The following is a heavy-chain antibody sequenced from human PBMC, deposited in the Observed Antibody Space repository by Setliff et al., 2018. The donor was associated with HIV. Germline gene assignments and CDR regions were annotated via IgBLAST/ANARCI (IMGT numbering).Heavy chain of an antibody. Sequence: PGESLKISCKASGYSFTTYWIGWVRQMPGKGLEWVGIIYPRDSDTRYSPSFQGHVTISVDKSISTAYLQWSSLKASDTAMYYCARPRVGFWYFDLWGRGTLVTVSS. V-gene: IGHV5-51*01. J-gene: IGHJ2*01. CDR3: ARPRVGFWYFDL. D-gene: IGHD2-15*01. CDR1: GYSFTTYW. CDR2: IYPRDSDT.